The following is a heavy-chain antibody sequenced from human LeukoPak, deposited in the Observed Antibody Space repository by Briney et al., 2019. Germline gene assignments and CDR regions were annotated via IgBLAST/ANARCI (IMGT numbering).Heavy chain of an antibody. D-gene: IGHD3-22*01. CDR2: ISDTGGIT. V-gene: IGHV3-23*01. Sequence: GGSLRLSCAASGFTFSSYTMSWVRQAPGQGLEWVSDISDTGGITYYAGSVKGRFTISRGNSKNTPYLQMNSLRAEDTAVYYCAKVSSPGGYKSFDYWGQGTLVTVSS. J-gene: IGHJ4*02. CDR3: AKVSSPGGYKSFDY. CDR1: GFTFSSYT.